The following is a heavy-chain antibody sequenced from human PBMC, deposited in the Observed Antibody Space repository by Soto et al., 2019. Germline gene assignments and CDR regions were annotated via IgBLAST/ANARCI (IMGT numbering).Heavy chain of an antibody. D-gene: IGHD6-19*01. CDR3: ARVSSGCANWFDP. Sequence: QVQLVQSGAEVKKPGSSVKVSCKASGGTFSSYTISWVRQAPGQGLEWMGRIIPILGIANYAQKFQGRVTITADKSTSTAYMELRSLRSEDTAVYYCARVSSGCANWFDPWGQGTLVTVSS. CDR2: IIPILGIA. J-gene: IGHJ5*02. V-gene: IGHV1-69*02. CDR1: GGTFSSYT.